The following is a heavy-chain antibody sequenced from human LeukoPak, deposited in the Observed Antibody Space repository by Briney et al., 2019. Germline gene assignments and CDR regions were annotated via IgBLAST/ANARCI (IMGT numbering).Heavy chain of an antibody. CDR3: ARQSDYYDSSGYYDY. Sequence: PSETLSLTCTVSGGSISSYYWGWIRQPPGKGLEWIGYIYYSGSTNYNPSLKSRVTISVDTSKNQFSLKLSSVTAADTAVYYCARQSDYYDSSGYYDYWGQGTLVTVSS. D-gene: IGHD3-22*01. CDR2: IYYSGST. V-gene: IGHV4-59*08. J-gene: IGHJ4*02. CDR1: GGSISSYY.